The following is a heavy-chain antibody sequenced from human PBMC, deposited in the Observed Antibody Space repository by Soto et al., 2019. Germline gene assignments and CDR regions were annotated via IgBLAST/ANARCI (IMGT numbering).Heavy chain of an antibody. V-gene: IGHV3-33*01. CDR3: ARDPAALWFVDY. CDR2: ISYDGGVK. CDR1: GFMFSTYG. D-gene: IGHD3-10*01. Sequence: QVQLVEFGGGVVQPGRSLRLSCAASGFMFSTYGMHWARQAPGKGLECVAFISYDGGVKYFADSVKGRFTISRYNSKNTLFLEMNSLRAEDTAVYYCARDPAALWFVDYWGQGTLVTVSS. J-gene: IGHJ4*02.